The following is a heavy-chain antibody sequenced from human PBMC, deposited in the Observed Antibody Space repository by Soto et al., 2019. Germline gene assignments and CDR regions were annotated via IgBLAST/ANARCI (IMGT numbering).Heavy chain of an antibody. CDR1: GGSISSSNW. CDR2: IYHSGST. CDR3: AILLRSTYGMDV. D-gene: IGHD3-3*01. J-gene: IGHJ6*02. V-gene: IGHV4-4*02. Sequence: QVQLQEWGPGLVKPSGTLSLTCAVSGGSISSSNWWTWVRQPPGKGLEWIGEIYHSGSTNYNPSLKSRVTISVDKSKNQFSLKVTSVTAAVTAVYYCAILLRSTYGMDVWGQGTTVTVSS.